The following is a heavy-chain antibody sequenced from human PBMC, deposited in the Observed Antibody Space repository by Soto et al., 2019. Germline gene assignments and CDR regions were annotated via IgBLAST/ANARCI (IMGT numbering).Heavy chain of an antibody. CDR3: ARVGAVAAAGYFDY. V-gene: IGHV1-69*06. D-gene: IGHD6-19*01. CDR1: GGTFSSYA. Sequence: GASVKVSCKASGGTFSSYAISWVRQAPGQGLEWMGGIIPIFGTANYAQKFQGRVTITADKSTSTAYMELSSLRSEDTAVYYCARVGAVAAAGYFDYWGQGTLVTVSS. CDR2: IIPIFGTA. J-gene: IGHJ4*02.